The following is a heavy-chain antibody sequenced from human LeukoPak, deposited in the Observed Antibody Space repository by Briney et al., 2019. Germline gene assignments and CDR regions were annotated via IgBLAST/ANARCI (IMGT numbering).Heavy chain of an antibody. CDR1: GFTFDDYA. J-gene: IGHJ4*02. V-gene: IGHV3-9*01. Sequence: GRSLRLSCAASGFTFDDYAMHWVRQAPGKGLEWVSGISWNSGSIGYADSVKGRFTISRDNAKNSLYLQMNSLRAEDTALYYCAKVSSSWTQINYFDYWGQGTLVTVSS. D-gene: IGHD6-13*01. CDR3: AKVSSSWTQINYFDY. CDR2: ISWNSGSI.